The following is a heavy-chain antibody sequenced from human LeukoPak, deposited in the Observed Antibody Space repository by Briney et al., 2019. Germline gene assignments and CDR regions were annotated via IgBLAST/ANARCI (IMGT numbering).Heavy chain of an antibody. D-gene: IGHD2-15*01. Sequence: ASVKVSCKASGYTFTSYGISWVRQAPGQGLEWMGWISAYNGNTNYAQKLQGRVTMTTDTSTSAAYMELRSLRSDDSAVYYCAKMTEAVCALLGCSGWFDTWGHGTQVTVSS. CDR3: AKMTEAVCALLGCSGWFDT. CDR1: GYTFTSYG. CDR2: ISAYNGNT. J-gene: IGHJ5*01. V-gene: IGHV1-18*01.